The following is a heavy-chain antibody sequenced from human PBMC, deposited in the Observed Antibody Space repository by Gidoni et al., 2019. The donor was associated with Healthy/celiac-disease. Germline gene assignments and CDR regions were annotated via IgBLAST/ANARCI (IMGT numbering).Heavy chain of an antibody. D-gene: IGHD3-22*01. CDR2: ISSSSSTI. Sequence: EVQLVESGGGLVQPGGSLRLSCAASGFTFSRYSMNWVRQAPGKGLEWVSYISSSSSTIYYADSVKGRFTISRDNAKNSLYLQMNSLRAEDTAVYYCARDRARDYYDSSGLDYWGQGTLVTVSS. CDR1: GFTFSRYS. CDR3: ARDRARDYYDSSGLDY. V-gene: IGHV3-48*01. J-gene: IGHJ4*02.